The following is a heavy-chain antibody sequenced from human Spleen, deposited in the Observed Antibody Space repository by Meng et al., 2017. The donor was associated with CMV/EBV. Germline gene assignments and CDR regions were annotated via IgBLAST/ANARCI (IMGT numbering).Heavy chain of an antibody. V-gene: IGHV1-2*02. CDR3: ARDPLSIADDAFDI. CDR2: INPNSGDT. J-gene: IGHJ3*02. D-gene: IGHD6-13*01. CDR1: GYPFTGYY. Sequence: SGYPFTGYYMHWVRQAPGQGLEWMGWINPNSGDTNYARKFQGRVTMTRDTSISTAYMDLSRLRSDDTAVYFCARDPLSIADDAFDIWGQGTMVTVSS.